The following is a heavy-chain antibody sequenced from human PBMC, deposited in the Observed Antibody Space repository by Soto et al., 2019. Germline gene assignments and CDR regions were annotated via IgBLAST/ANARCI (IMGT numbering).Heavy chain of an antibody. J-gene: IGHJ1*01. V-gene: IGHV1-3*01. D-gene: IGHD2-15*01. Sequence: GASVKVSCKASGYTFTSYAMHWVRQAPGQRLEWMGWINAGNGNTKYSQKFQGRVTITRDTSASTAYMELSSLRSEDTAVYYCARPRVKVGYCSGGSCYAEYFQHWGQGTLVTVSS. CDR2: INAGNGNT. CDR3: ARPRVKVGYCSGGSCYAEYFQH. CDR1: GYTFTSYA.